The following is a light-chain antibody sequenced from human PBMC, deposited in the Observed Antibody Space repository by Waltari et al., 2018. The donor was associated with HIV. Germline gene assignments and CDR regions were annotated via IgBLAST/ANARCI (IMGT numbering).Light chain of an antibody. CDR1: ALPKKS. CDR2: EDS. J-gene: IGLJ3*02. V-gene: IGLV3-10*01. CDR3: YSTDSSDWV. Sequence: SYALTQPPSVSVSPGQTARITCSGAALPKKSSYWYQQKSGQAPVLVIYEDSKRPAGIHERFSGSSAGTMATLTISGAQVEEEADYYCYSTDSSDWVFGGGTKLTVL.